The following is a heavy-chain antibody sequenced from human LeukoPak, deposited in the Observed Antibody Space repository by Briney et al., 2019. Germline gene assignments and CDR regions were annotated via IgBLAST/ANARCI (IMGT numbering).Heavy chain of an antibody. CDR2: FDPEDGET. CDR1: GYTLTELS. Sequence: ASVKVSCKVSGYTLTELSMHWVRQAPGKGLEGMGGFDPEDGETIYAQKFQGRVTITADESTTTAYMELSSLRSEDTAVYFCAREGQVVVSDRYFDYWGQGTLVTVSS. D-gene: IGHD3-22*01. CDR3: AREGQVVVSDRYFDY. J-gene: IGHJ4*02. V-gene: IGHV1-24*01.